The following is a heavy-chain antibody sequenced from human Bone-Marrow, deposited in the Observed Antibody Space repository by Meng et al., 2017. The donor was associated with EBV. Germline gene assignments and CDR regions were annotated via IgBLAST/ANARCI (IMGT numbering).Heavy chain of an antibody. J-gene: IGHJ4*02. CDR3: ASESGRGFTPDY. CDR2: LIPLSDAP. CDR1: GGTFRSDA. V-gene: IGHV1-69*01. D-gene: IGHD3-10*01. Sequence: QGQVAQSGAEVKKPGSSVKVSCKTSGGTFRSDAISWVRQAPGQGLEWMGGLIPLSDAPHYAQKFQGRVTITADESTSTHYLDLSGLRSEDTAVYYCASESGRGFTPDYWGQGTLVTASS.